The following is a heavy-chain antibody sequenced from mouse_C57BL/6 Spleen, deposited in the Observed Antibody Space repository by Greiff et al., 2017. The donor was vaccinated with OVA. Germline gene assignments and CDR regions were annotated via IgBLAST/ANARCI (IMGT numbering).Heavy chain of an antibody. CDR1: GYAFSSSW. CDR3: ARSASGYFDV. V-gene: IGHV1-82*01. Sequence: VKLMESGPELVKPGASVKISCKASGYAFSSSWMNWVKQRPGKGLEWIGRIYPGDGDTNYNGKFKGKATLTADKSSSTAYMQLSSLTSEDSAVYFCARSASGYFDVWGTGTTVTVSS. J-gene: IGHJ1*03. CDR2: IYPGDGDT. D-gene: IGHD6-1*01.